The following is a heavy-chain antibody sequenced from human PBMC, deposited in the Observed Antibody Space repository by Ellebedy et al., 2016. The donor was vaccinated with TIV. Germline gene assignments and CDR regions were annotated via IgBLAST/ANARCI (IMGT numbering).Heavy chain of an antibody. CDR3: VRDTYYYGSGTYYKGFDY. CDR1: GFTFSNFC. D-gene: IGHD3-10*01. V-gene: IGHV3-21*01. CDR2: ISSSSSNK. Sequence: GESLKISCAASGFTFSNFCMSWVRQAPGKGLEWVSSISSSSSNKYYADSVNGRFTISRDNAKNSLYLQMNSLRAEDTAVYYCVRDTYYYGSGTYYKGFDYWGQGTLVTVSS. J-gene: IGHJ4*02.